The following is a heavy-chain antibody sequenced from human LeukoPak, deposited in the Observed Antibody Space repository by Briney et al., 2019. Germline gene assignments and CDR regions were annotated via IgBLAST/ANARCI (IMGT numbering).Heavy chain of an antibody. Sequence: PGGSLRLSCAASGFTFSSYSMNWVRQAPGKGLEWVSFISSSRSYIFYADSVKGRFTISRDNAKNSLYLQMNSLRAEDTAVYYCARDRRPSTVPPACFQHWGQGTLVTVSS. CDR3: ARDRRPSTVPPACFQH. CDR1: GFTFSSYS. D-gene: IGHD4-11*01. V-gene: IGHV3-21*01. J-gene: IGHJ1*01. CDR2: ISSSRSYI.